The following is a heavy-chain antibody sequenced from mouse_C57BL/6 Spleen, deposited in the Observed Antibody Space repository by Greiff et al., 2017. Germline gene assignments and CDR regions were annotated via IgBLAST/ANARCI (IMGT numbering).Heavy chain of an antibody. D-gene: IGHD4-1*01. CDR2: IWSDGNT. J-gene: IGHJ4*01. CDR1: GFSLTSYG. V-gene: IGHV2-6-1*01. CDR3: ARHDWDEDYYAMDY. Sequence: VQLVESGPGLVAPSQSLSITCTVSGFSLTSYGVHWVRQPPGKGLEWLVVIWSDGNTTYNSALKSRLSISKDNSKSQVFLKMNSLQTDDTAMYYCARHDWDEDYYAMDYWGQGTSVTVSS.